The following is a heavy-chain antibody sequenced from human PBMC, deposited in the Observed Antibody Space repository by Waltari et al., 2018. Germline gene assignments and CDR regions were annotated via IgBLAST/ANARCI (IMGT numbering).Heavy chain of an antibody. D-gene: IGHD5-12*01. CDR3: ARGATRDGYNQRGGFDY. J-gene: IGHJ4*02. CDR1: GVSVSSGDSS. V-gene: IGHV4-30-4*08. CDR2: IYYSGST. Sequence: QVQLQESGPGLVKPSETLSLTCTVSGVSVSSGDSSWSWIRQPPGKGLEWIGYIYYSGSTYYNSSLQSRLTISLDTSRNQFSLRLTSVTAADTAVYFCARGATRDGYNQRGGFDYWGQGILVAVSS.